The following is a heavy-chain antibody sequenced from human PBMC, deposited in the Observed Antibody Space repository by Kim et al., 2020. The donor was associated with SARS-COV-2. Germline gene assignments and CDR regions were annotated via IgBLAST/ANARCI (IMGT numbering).Heavy chain of an antibody. J-gene: IGHJ4*02. CDR3: ARVRLYVGATRGFDY. Sequence: ASVKVSCKASGYTFTGYYMHWVRQAPGQGLEWMGWINPNSGGTNYAQKFQGRVTMTRDTSISTAYMELSRLRSDDTAVYYCARVRLYVGATRGFDYWGQGTLVTVSS. V-gene: IGHV1-2*02. D-gene: IGHD1-26*01. CDR2: INPNSGGT. CDR1: GYTFTGYY.